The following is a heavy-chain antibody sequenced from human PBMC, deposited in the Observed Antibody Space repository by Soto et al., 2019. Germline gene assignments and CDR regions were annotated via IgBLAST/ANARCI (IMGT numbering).Heavy chain of an antibody. J-gene: IGHJ5*02. CDR3: ARDTYSGYDFGL. CDR2: IPSRGRP. V-gene: IGHV4-30-4*01. CDR1: GASVAGGSYY. D-gene: IGHD5-12*01. Sequence: SETLSLSCSVSGASVAGGSYYWSWVRQPPGKGLEWIGYIPSRGRPFYNPSLTSRGTISADTSKNQLSLQLTSVTAADTAVYYCARDTYSGYDFGLWGQGTLVTVSS.